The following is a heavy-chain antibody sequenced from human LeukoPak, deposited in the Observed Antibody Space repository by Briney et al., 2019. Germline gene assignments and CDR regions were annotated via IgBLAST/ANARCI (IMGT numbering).Heavy chain of an antibody. CDR1: GGSISSDSYF. V-gene: IGHV4-61*02. CDR3: ARAYCSSASCAKLGYFDY. Sequence: SQTLSLTCTVSGGSISSDSYFWSCIRQPAGKGLEWIGRIYTSGSTYYNPSLKSRVPISVDTSRNQFSLKLSSVTAADTAVYYCARAYCSSASCAKLGYFDYWGQGTLVTVSS. D-gene: IGHD2-2*01. J-gene: IGHJ4*02. CDR2: IYTSGST.